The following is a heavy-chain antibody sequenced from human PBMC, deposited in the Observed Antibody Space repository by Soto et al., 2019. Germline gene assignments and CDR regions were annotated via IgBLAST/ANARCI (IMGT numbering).Heavy chain of an antibody. D-gene: IGHD2-15*01. CDR1: GFSLTTTGVG. V-gene: IGHV2-5*02. J-gene: IGHJ4*02. CDR2: IYWDDDR. Sequence: QITLKESGPTLVKPTQTLTLTCTFSGFSLTTTGVGVGWVRQPPGKALEWLALIYWDDDRRLSPSLKTRLTIXMDTSNGQVVLTLTNMDPVDTATYYCVHSFYGLSGPFLFDCWGQGTLVTVSS. CDR3: VHSFYGLSGPFLFDC.